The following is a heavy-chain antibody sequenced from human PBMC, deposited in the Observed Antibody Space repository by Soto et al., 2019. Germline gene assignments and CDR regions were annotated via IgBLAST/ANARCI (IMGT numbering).Heavy chain of an antibody. CDR1: GFTFSSYA. V-gene: IGHV3-23*01. Sequence: SLRLSCAASGFTFSSYAMSWVRQAPGKGLEWVSAISGSGTTAYYADSVKGRFIFSRDNPKNTMYLQMNSLRAEDTAVYYCARGGTPIDYWGQGTLVTVSS. D-gene: IGHD3-16*01. CDR3: ARGGTPIDY. CDR2: ISGSGTTA. J-gene: IGHJ4*02.